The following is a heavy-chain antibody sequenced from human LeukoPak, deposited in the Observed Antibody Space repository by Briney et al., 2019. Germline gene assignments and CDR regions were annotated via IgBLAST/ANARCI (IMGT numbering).Heavy chain of an antibody. Sequence: SETLSLTCTVSGGSIGSGGYYWSWIRQHPGKGLEWIGYIYYSGSTNYNPSLKSRVTISVDTSKNQFSLKLSSVTAADTAVYYCARHWDLGYCSSTSCYKPYYGMDVWGQGTTVTVSS. CDR1: GGSIGSGGYY. CDR3: ARHWDLGYCSSTSCYKPYYGMDV. V-gene: IGHV4-61*08. D-gene: IGHD2-2*02. J-gene: IGHJ6*02. CDR2: IYYSGST.